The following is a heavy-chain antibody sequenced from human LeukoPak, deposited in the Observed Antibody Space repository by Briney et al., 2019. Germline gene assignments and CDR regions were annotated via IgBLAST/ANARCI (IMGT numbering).Heavy chain of an antibody. CDR1: GGSFSGYY. Sequence: PSGTLSLTCAVYGGSFSGYYWSWIRQPPGKGLEWIGEINHSGSTNYNPSLKSRVTISVDTSKNQFSLKLSSVTAADTAVYYCARGTAVAGIDYWGQGTLVTVSS. J-gene: IGHJ4*02. CDR3: ARGTAVAGIDY. D-gene: IGHD6-19*01. CDR2: INHSGST. V-gene: IGHV4-34*01.